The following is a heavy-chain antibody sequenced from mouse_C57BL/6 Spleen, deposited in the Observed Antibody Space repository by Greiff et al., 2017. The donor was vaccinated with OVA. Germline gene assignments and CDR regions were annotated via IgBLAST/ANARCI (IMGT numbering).Heavy chain of an antibody. Sequence: VKLQESGPELVKPGASVKISCKASGYAFSSSWMNWVKQRPGKGLEWIGRIYPGDGDTNYNGKFKGKATLTADKSSSTAYMQLSSLTSEDSAVYFCAREEVDGYPYYAMDYWGQGTSVTVSS. CDR2: IYPGDGDT. CDR3: AREEVDGYPYYAMDY. J-gene: IGHJ4*01. D-gene: IGHD2-3*01. CDR1: GYAFSSSW. V-gene: IGHV1-82*01.